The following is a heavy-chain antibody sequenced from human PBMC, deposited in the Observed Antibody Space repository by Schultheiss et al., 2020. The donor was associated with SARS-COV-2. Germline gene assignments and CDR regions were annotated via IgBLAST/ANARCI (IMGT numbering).Heavy chain of an antibody. CDR2: IYYSGST. V-gene: IGHV4-4*07. CDR1: GGSISSYY. CDR3: ANSMTTVTSYYYYGMDV. D-gene: IGHD4-17*01. Sequence: SETLSLTCTVSGGSISSYYWSWIRQPAGKGLEWIGSIYYSGSTYYNPSLKSRVTISVDRSKNQFSLKLSSVTAADTAVYYCANSMTTVTSYYYYGMDVWGQGTTVTVSS. J-gene: IGHJ6*02.